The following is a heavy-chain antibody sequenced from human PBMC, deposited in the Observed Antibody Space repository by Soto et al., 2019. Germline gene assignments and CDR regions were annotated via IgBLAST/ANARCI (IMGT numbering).Heavy chain of an antibody. Sequence: ASVKVFCKASGYTFTSHDIKWVRQATGQGLEWMGWMDPNSGVTGYAQKFQGRVTMTRNTSTNTAHMELSSLRSDDTAVYYCARERKFDFWRKGLDVWGRGTTVTSP. CDR2: MDPNSGVT. CDR1: GYTFTSHD. D-gene: IGHD3-3*01. V-gene: IGHV1-8*01. J-gene: IGHJ6*02. CDR3: ARERKFDFWRKGLDV.